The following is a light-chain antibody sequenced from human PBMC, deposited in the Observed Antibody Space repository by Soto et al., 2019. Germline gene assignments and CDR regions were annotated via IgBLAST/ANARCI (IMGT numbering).Light chain of an antibody. CDR3: QQSYTIPWT. V-gene: IGKV1-39*01. CDR1: QSITSY. J-gene: IGKJ1*01. Sequence: DLQMTQSPSSLSASVGDRVTITCRASQSITSYLNWYHQKPGKAPKLLIYAASTLQSGVPSRFSGSGSGTDFTLTITSLQPEDFATYYCQQSYTIPWTFGQGTKVEIK. CDR2: AAS.